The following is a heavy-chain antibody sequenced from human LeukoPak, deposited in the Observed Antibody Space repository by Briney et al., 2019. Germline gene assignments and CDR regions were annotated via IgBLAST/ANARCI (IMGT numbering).Heavy chain of an antibody. J-gene: IGHJ4*02. CDR3: ARVIAVAGGVPPRYFDY. V-gene: IGHV4-61*10. Sequence: SETLSLTCTVSGGSISSGSYYWSWIRQPAGKGLEWIGYIYYSGNTNYNPSLKSRVTISVDTSKNQFSLKLSSVTAADTAVYYCARVIAVAGGVPPRYFDYWGQGTLVTVSS. CDR2: IYYSGNT. CDR1: GGSISSGSYY. D-gene: IGHD6-19*01.